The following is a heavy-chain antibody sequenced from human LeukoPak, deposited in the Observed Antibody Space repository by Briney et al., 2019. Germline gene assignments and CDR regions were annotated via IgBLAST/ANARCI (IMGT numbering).Heavy chain of an antibody. D-gene: IGHD6-19*01. CDR2: ISSSSSTI. J-gene: IGHJ4*02. CDR3: ASDNSYSSGWYRFQFDY. Sequence: PGGSLRLSCAASGFTFSSYSMNWVRQAPGKGLEWVSYISSSSSTIYYADSVKGRFTIFRDNAKNSLYLQMNSLRAEDTAVYYCASDNSYSSGWYRFQFDYWGQGTLVTVSS. CDR1: GFTFSSYS. V-gene: IGHV3-48*01.